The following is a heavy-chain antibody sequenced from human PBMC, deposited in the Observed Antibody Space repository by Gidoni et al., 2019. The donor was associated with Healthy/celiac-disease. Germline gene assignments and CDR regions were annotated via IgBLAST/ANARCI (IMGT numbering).Heavy chain of an antibody. CDR1: GFTFSNAW. D-gene: IGHD2-21*02. CDR3: TTDQASTVVTPQGDY. J-gene: IGHJ4*02. V-gene: IGHV3-15*01. CDR2: IKSKTDGGTT. Sequence: EVQLVESGGGLVKPGGSLRLSCAASGFTFSNAWMSWVRQAPGKGLEWVGRIKSKTDGGTTDYAAPVKGRFTISRDDSKNTLYLQMNSLKTEDTAVYYCTTDQASTVVTPQGDYWGQGTLVTVSS.